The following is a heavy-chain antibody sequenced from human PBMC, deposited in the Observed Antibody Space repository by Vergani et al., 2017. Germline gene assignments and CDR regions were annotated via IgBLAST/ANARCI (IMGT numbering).Heavy chain of an antibody. V-gene: IGHV3-49*03. Sequence: VQLVESGGNVVQSGTSLRLSCAASGFTFGDYAMSWFRQAPGKGLEWVGFIRSKAYGGTTEYAASVKGRFTISRDIAKNTLYLQVRSLRLEDTGVYHCVRDRGLCAGGRCYTEAWDYWGQGTPVTVSS. D-gene: IGHD2-2*02. CDR3: VRDRGLCAGGRCYTEAWDY. J-gene: IGHJ4*02. CDR2: IRSKAYGGTT. CDR1: GFTFGDYA.